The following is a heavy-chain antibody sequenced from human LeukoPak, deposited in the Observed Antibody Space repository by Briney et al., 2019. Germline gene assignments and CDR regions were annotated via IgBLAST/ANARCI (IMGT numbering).Heavy chain of an antibody. CDR3: AYGTGGFNIFTGFYSPFRY. Sequence: SGPTLVNPTQTLTLTCTFSGFSFTSGVGVGWIRQPPGKALEWPALIYWDDDQRYSPSLKSRLTITKDTSKNQVVLTMTNMDPVDTATYFCAYGTGGFNIFTGFYSPFRYWGQGALVTVSS. D-gene: IGHD3-9*01. J-gene: IGHJ4*02. CDR2: IYWDDDQ. V-gene: IGHV2-5*02. CDR1: GFSFTSGVG.